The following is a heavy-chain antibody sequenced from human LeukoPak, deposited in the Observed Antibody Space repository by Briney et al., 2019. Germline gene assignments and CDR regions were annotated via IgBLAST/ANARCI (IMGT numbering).Heavy chain of an antibody. CDR1: GFTFSSYS. CDR3: ARDGGGGVSSSWYGGKYYFDY. D-gene: IGHD6-13*01. CDR2: ISTNGAYA. V-gene: IGHV3-21*01. Sequence: GGSLRLSCAASGFTFSSYSMNWVRQAPGKGLEWVSSISTNGAYADYADSVRGRFTISRDNAKNSLYLQMASLRAEDTPVYYCARDGGGGVSSSWYGGKYYFDYWGQGTLVTVSS. J-gene: IGHJ4*02.